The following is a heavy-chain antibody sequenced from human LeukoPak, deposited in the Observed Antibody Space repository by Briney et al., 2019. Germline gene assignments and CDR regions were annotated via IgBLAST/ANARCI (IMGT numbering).Heavy chain of an antibody. V-gene: IGHV3-7*05. D-gene: IGHD2-2*01. CDR1: GFTFSDYG. Sequence: PGRSLRLSCAASGFTFSDYGIHWVRQAPRKGLEWVANIKEDGSRTFYVDSVKGRFTISRDNAKNSLYLQMSSLRAEDTAVYYCARPVGNVYFDYWGQGTLVTASS. CDR3: ARPVGNVYFDY. J-gene: IGHJ4*02. CDR2: IKEDGSRT.